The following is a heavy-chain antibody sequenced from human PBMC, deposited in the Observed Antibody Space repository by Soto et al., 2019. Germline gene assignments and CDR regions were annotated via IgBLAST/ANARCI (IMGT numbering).Heavy chain of an antibody. CDR2: IYYNGYT. V-gene: IGHV4-59*08. D-gene: IGHD4-17*01. CDR3: ARTQNDGHFDS. J-gene: IGHJ4*02. Sequence: SETLSLTCTVSGGSISGFYWSWIRQPPGNRLEWIAYIYYNGYTKYNPSLKSRVSISVDTSKNQFSLKLSSVTAADTAVYYCARTQNDGHFDSWGQGTLVTVSS. CDR1: GGSISGFY.